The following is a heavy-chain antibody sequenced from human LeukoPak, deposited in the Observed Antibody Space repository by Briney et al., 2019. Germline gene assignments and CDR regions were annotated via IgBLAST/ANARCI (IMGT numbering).Heavy chain of an antibody. CDR1: GHTFTDYN. D-gene: IGHD3-10*01. J-gene: IGHJ4*02. Sequence: GASVKVSCKASGHTFTDYNMHWVRQAPGQGLEWLGSINANSGGTDYAQKFQGRITITRDTSISTAYMELGSLRSDDTAVYYCARDFLRLGSGSYHDYWGQGTLVTVSS. CDR3: ARDFLRLGSGSYHDY. V-gene: IGHV1-2*02. CDR2: INANSGGT.